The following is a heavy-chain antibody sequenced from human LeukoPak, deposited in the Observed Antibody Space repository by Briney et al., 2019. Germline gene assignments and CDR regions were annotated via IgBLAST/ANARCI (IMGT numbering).Heavy chain of an antibody. Sequence: PGGSLRLSCAASGFTFSSYAMHWVRQAPGKGLEWVAVISYDGSNKYYADSVKGRFTISRENAKNSLYLQMNSLRAGDTAVYYCSRVNPEAEGFDYWGQGTLVTVSS. V-gene: IGHV3-30*14. CDR1: GFTFSSYA. D-gene: IGHD6-13*01. CDR2: ISYDGSNK. CDR3: SRVNPEAEGFDY. J-gene: IGHJ4*02.